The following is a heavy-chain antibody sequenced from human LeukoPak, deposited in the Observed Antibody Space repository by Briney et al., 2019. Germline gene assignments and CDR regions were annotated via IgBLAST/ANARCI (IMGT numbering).Heavy chain of an antibody. CDR3: AKPMITVTPFDY. D-gene: IGHD4-17*01. J-gene: IGHJ4*02. CDR1: GFTFNNYG. Sequence: SLRLSCAASGFTFNNYGMHWVRQAPGKGLEWVAFIRYDGSNKYYAESVKGRFTISRDDSKNTLYLQMKSLRAEDTAVYYCAKPMITVTPFDYWGQGTLVTVSS. CDR2: IRYDGSNK. V-gene: IGHV3-30*02.